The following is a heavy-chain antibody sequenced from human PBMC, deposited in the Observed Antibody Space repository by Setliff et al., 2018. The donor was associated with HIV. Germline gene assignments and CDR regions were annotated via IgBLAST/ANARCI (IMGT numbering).Heavy chain of an antibody. D-gene: IGHD4-17*01. CDR3: ARRAGPYTTGRYFDS. J-gene: IGHJ4*02. CDR1: GGSINYNMFY. V-gene: IGHV4-39*01. Sequence: SETLSLTCTISGGSINYNMFYWGWIRQPPGKRLEWIGTISYTGITFYKSPLESRVTLSVDASKNQFSLNLTSVTAADSAVYFCARRAGPYTTGRYFDSWGRGMLVTVSS. CDR2: ISYTGIT.